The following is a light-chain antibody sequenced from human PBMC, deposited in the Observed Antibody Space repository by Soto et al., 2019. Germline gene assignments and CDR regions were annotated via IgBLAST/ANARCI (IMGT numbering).Light chain of an antibody. Sequence: QSALTQPPSVSAAPGQKVTISCSGSSSNIGNNYVSWYQQVPGTAPKLLIYENNKRPSGIPDRFSGSKSGTSATLGITGLQTGDEADYFCGTWDSSLSAYVFVTGNKVTVL. CDR3: GTWDSSLSAYV. J-gene: IGLJ1*01. V-gene: IGLV1-51*02. CDR2: ENN. CDR1: SSNIGNNY.